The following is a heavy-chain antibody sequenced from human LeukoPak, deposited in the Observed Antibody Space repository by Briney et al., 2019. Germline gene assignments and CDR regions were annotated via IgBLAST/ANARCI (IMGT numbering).Heavy chain of an antibody. CDR2: LSGSGGGT. Sequence: GGSLRLSCAVSGITLSNYGMSRVRQAPGKGLEWVAGLSGSGGGTNYADSVQGRFTISRDNPKNTLYLQMNSLRAEDTAVYFCAKRGVVIRVFLVGFHKEAYYFDYWGQGALVTVSS. CDR3: AKRGVVIRVFLVGFHKEAYYFDY. D-gene: IGHD3-10*01. J-gene: IGHJ4*02. CDR1: GITLSNYG. V-gene: IGHV3-23*01.